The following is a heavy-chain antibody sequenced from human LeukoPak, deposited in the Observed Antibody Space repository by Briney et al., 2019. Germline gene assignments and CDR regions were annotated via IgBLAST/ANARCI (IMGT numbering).Heavy chain of an antibody. Sequence: PSETLSLTCTVSGGSISSYYWSWIRQPPGKGLEWIGYIYYSGSTNYNPSLKSRVTISVGTSKNQFSLKLSSVTAADTAVYYCARRTHDSSGYLYDWFDPWGQGTLVTVSS. CDR3: ARRTHDSSGYLYDWFDP. D-gene: IGHD3-22*01. J-gene: IGHJ5*02. CDR1: GGSISSYY. V-gene: IGHV4-59*08. CDR2: IYYSGST.